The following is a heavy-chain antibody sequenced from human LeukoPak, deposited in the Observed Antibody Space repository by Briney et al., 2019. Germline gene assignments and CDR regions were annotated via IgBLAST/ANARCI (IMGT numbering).Heavy chain of an antibody. CDR3: ARSGVSGSGSYYNFDY. CDR1: GYTFTIYY. D-gene: IGHD3-10*01. CDR2: INPSGGST. V-gene: IGHV1-46*01. J-gene: IGHJ4*02. Sequence: PGASVKVSCKASGYTFTIYYMHWVRQAPGQGREWMGIINPSGGSTSYAQKFQGRVTMTRDTSTSTVYMEMSSLRSEDTAVYYCARSGVSGSGSYYNFDYWGQGTLVTVSS.